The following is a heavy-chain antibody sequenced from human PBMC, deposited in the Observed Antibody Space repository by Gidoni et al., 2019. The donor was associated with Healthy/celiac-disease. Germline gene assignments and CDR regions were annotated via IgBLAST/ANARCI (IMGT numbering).Heavy chain of an antibody. D-gene: IGHD6-19*01. Sequence: QVQLQQSGPGLVKPSQTLALTCAISGDSVSSNRAAWNWIRQSPSRGLEWLGRTYYRSKWYNDYAVSVKSRITINPDTSKNQFSLQLNSVTPEDTAVYYCARGGYSSGWTNYYGMDVWGQGTTVTVSS. CDR2: TYYRSKWYN. CDR3: ARGGYSSGWTNYYGMDV. V-gene: IGHV6-1*01. CDR1: GDSVSSNRAA. J-gene: IGHJ6*02.